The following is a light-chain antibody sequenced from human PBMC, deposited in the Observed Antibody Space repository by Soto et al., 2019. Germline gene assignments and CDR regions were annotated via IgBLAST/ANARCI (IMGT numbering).Light chain of an antibody. Sequence: EIVLTQSPGTLSLSPGERATLSCRASQSVSSSYLAWYQQKPGQAPRLLIYGASSRATGIPDRFSGSGSGTDFTLTISRLEPEEFAVYYCHQYGSSPWTFGQGTKVDIK. CDR3: HQYGSSPWT. CDR2: GAS. J-gene: IGKJ1*01. CDR1: QSVSSSY. V-gene: IGKV3-20*01.